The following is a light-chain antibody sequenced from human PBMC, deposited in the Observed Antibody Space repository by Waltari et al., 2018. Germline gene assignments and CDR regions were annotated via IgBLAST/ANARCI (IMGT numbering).Light chain of an antibody. CDR3: QQRSLWPLT. V-gene: IGKV3-11*01. CDR1: ESVSRY. CDR2: DTS. Sequence: EIVLTQSPATLSLFAGERATLSCRASESVSRYLGWYQQKPGQAPRLRIYDTSIRATGVPARFIGSGYVTDFTLTISSLEPEDFALYFCQQRSLWPLTFGGGTKVEI. J-gene: IGKJ4*01.